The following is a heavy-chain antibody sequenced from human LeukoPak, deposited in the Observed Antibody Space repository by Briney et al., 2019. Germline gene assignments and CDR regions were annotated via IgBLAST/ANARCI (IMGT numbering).Heavy chain of an antibody. D-gene: IGHD3-9*01. J-gene: IGHJ4*02. CDR3: ARGRNYDILTEYYFDY. Sequence: GGSLRLSCAASGFTFSSYAMSWVRQAPGKGLEWVSAISGSGGSTYYADSVKGRFTISRDNSKNTLYLQMNSLRAEDTAVYYCARGRNYDILTEYYFDYWGQGTLVTVSS. CDR2: ISGSGGST. V-gene: IGHV3-23*01. CDR1: GFTFSSYA.